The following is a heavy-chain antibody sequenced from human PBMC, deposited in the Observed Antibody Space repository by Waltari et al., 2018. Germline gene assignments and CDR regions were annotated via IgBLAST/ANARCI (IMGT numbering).Heavy chain of an antibody. CDR2: RNWNSGTI. Sequence: VHLVESGGGLVRPGRSLRLSCAASGFIFDDYGMDWVRQAPGKALHLVEDRNWNSGTIHYADSVKGRFTISRDNAENSLYLQMNSLTTEDTAVYYCTKDMDGATAMAPRLDFWGQGTLVTVSS. CDR3: TKDMDGATAMAPRLDF. D-gene: IGHD5-18*01. V-gene: IGHV3-9*01. CDR1: GFIFDDYG. J-gene: IGHJ4*02.